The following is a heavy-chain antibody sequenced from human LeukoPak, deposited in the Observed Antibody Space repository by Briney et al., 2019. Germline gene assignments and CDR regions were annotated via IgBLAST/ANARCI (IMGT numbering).Heavy chain of an antibody. J-gene: IGHJ4*02. CDR3: AKPRSLNIVGGAVDY. CDR1: GFTFSTYS. Sequence: GGSLRLSCAASGFTFSTYSMNWVRQAPGKGLEWVSSIISSSSYIYYADSVKGRFTFSRDNSKNTLYLQMNSLRAEDTAVYYCAKPRSLNIVGGAVDYWGQGTLVTVSS. V-gene: IGHV3-21*01. D-gene: IGHD1-26*01. CDR2: IISSSSYI.